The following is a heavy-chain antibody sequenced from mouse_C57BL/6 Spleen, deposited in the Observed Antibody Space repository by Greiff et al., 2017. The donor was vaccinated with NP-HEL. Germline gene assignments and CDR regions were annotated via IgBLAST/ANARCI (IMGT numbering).Heavy chain of an antibody. Sequence: VQLKESGPGMVKPSQSLSLTCTVTGYSITSGYDWHWIRHFPGNKLEWMGYISYSGSTNYNPSLKSRISITHDTSKNHFFLKLNSVTTEDTATYYCARVGHYYGSSYWYFDVWGTGTTVTVSS. D-gene: IGHD1-1*01. V-gene: IGHV3-1*01. CDR2: ISYSGST. J-gene: IGHJ1*03. CDR1: GYSITSGYD. CDR3: ARVGHYYGSSYWYFDV.